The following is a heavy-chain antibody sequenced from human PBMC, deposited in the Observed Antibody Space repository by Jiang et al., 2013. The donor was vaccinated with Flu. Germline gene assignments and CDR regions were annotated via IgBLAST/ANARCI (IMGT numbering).Heavy chain of an antibody. D-gene: IGHD3-22*01. CDR1: GFTFDDYV. CDR3: ARDKRSDYYDSSGFYSAPPHFDY. CDR2: ITWDGGNT. V-gene: IGHV3-43D*03. Sequence: VQLVESGGVVVQPGGSLRLSCAASGFTFDDYVMHWVRQAPGKGLEWVSLITWDGGNTYYADSVKGRFTISRDNSRSSLYLQMNSLRPEDTALYYCARDKRSDYYDSSGFYSAPPHFDYWGQGTLVTVSS. J-gene: IGHJ4*02.